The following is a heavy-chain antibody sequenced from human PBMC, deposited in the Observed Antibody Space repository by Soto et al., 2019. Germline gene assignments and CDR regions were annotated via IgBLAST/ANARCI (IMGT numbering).Heavy chain of an antibody. CDR3: ARGNHRWLQLWYFDL. CDR2: IIPIFGTA. Sequence: QVQLVQSGAEVKKPGSSVTVSCKASGGTFSSYTISWVRQAPGQGLEWMGGIIPIFGTANYAQKFQGRVTIAADLSRXTAYMELSSLRSEDTAVYYCARGNHRWLQLWYFDLWGRGTLVTVSS. D-gene: IGHD5-12*01. J-gene: IGHJ2*01. V-gene: IGHV1-69*12. CDR1: GGTFSSYT.